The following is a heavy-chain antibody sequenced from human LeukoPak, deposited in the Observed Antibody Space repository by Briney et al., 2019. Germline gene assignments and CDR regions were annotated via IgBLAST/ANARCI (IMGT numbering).Heavy chain of an antibody. V-gene: IGHV4-34*01. J-gene: IGHJ4*02. CDR3: ARGDFTIFGVVTAFDY. CDR1: GGSFSGYY. Sequence: PSETLSLTCAVYGGSFSGYYWSWIRQPPGKGLEWIGEINHSGSTNYNPSLKSRVTISVDRSKNQFSLKLSSVTAADTAVYYCARGDFTIFGVVTAFDYWGQGTLVTVSS. CDR2: INHSGST. D-gene: IGHD3-3*01.